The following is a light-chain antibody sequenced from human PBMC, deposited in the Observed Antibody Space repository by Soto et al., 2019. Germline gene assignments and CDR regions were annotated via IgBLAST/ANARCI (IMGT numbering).Light chain of an antibody. V-gene: IGLV2-8*02. Sequence: QSVLTQPPSASRSPGQSVTISCTGTSSDVGGYDYVSWYQQHPGKAPKLMIYEVTIRPSGVSDRFSGSKSGNTASLTVSGLQAEDEADYYCSSYTGGNPSYVFGTGTKV. CDR1: SSDVGGYDY. CDR3: SSYTGGNPSYV. CDR2: EVT. J-gene: IGLJ1*01.